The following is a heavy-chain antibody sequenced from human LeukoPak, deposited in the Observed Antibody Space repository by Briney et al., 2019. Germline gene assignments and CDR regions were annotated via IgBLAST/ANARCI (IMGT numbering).Heavy chain of an antibody. D-gene: IGHD3-10*01. J-gene: IGHJ6*03. Sequence: SETLSLTCAVYGGSFSSYYWGWIRQPPGKGLEWIGSIYYSGSTYYNPSLKSRVTISVDTSKNQFSLKLSSVTAADTAVYYCARGARTMVRGANRIGGYYYYYMDVWGKGTTITVSS. CDR2: IYYSGST. CDR3: ARGARTMVRGANRIGGYYYYYMDV. CDR1: GGSFSSYY. V-gene: IGHV4-34*01.